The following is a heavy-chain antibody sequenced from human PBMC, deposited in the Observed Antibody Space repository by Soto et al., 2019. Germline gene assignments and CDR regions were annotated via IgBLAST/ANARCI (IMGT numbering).Heavy chain of an antibody. CDR1: GFPFGSYW. Sequence: GGSLGLCVAASGFPFGSYWMSGVRQATGKGLEWLGTIKMDASEKKHVYSVKGRFTISRDNAKNSLYLQMNSLRPEDTAVSYSARVDDYGHWHFDYCAQGTLVPVYS. CDR2: IKMDASEK. CDR3: ARVDDYGHWHFDY. J-gene: IGHJ4*02. V-gene: IGHV3-7*01. D-gene: IGHD4-17*01.